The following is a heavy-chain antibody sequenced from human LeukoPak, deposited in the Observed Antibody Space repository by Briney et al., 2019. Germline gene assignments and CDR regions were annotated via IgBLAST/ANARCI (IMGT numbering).Heavy chain of an antibody. Sequence: SETLSLTCAVYGGSFSGYYWSWIRQPPGKGLEWIGEINHSGSTNYNPSLKSRVTISVDTSKNQFSLKQSSVTAADTAVYYCARGPRITMVRGVSRRSASFDYWGQGTLVTVSS. D-gene: IGHD3-10*01. V-gene: IGHV4-34*01. CDR1: GGSFSGYY. J-gene: IGHJ4*02. CDR2: INHSGST. CDR3: ARGPRITMVRGVSRRSASFDY.